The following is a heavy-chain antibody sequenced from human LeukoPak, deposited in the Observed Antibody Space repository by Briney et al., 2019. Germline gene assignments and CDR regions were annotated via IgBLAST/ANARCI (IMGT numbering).Heavy chain of an antibody. CDR1: GYSFTSYW. D-gene: IGHD3-10*01. Sequence: GESLKIFCKGSGYSFTSYWIGWVRQMPGKGLEWMGIIYPGDSDTRYSPSFQGQVTISADKSISTAYLQWSSLKASDTAMYYCAGSPLMVRGVPDAFDIWGQGTMVTVSS. CDR2: IYPGDSDT. CDR3: AGSPLMVRGVPDAFDI. V-gene: IGHV5-51*01. J-gene: IGHJ3*02.